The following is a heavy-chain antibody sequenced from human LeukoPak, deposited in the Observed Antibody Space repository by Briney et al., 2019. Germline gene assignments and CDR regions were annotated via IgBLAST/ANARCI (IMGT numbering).Heavy chain of an antibody. D-gene: IGHD1-26*01. CDR2: LYIGGNT. J-gene: IGHJ1*01. CDR1: GFSVSSNY. CDR3: TRELAVGAITEYFQD. V-gene: IGHV3-53*01. Sequence: GGSLRLSCVASGFSVSSNYMAWVRQAPGKGLEWVSVLYIGGNTYYGDFVKGRFTISRDNSRNTLYLQMNSLRVDDTAVYYCTRELAVGAITEYFQDWGQGTLVTVSS.